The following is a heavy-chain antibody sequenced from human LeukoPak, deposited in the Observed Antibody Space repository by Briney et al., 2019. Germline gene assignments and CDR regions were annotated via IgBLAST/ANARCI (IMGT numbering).Heavy chain of an antibody. D-gene: IGHD5-24*01. CDR2: IYTSGTT. CDR1: SGSISSYY. CDR3: ARDQSTISYFHYGMDV. Sequence: SETLSLTCTVSSGSISSYYWSWIRQPAGKGLEWIGRIYTSGTTNSNPSLKSRVTMSVDTSKNQFSLKLSSVTAADTAVYYCARDQSTISYFHYGMDVWGQGTTVTVSS. J-gene: IGHJ6*02. V-gene: IGHV4-4*07.